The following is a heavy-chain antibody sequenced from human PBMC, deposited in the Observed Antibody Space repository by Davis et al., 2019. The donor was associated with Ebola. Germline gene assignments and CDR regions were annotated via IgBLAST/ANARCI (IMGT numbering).Heavy chain of an antibody. CDR3: ARHQYYYGSGSYRGFDY. Sequence: PGGSLRLSCKGSGYSFSSYWIGWVRQMPGKGLEWMGIIYPGDSYTNYSPSFQGHVTISADKSISTAYLQWSSLKASDTAMYYCARHQYYYGSGSYRGFDYWGQGTLVTVSS. CDR1: GYSFSSYW. D-gene: IGHD3-10*01. CDR2: IYPGDSYT. J-gene: IGHJ4*02. V-gene: IGHV5-51*01.